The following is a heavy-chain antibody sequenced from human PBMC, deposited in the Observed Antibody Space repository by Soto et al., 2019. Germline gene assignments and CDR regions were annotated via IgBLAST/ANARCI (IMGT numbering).Heavy chain of an antibody. CDR3: ARGGYYDNTWGKLSHYGLDV. J-gene: IGHJ6*02. Sequence: QVQLVQSAAEVKKPGASVRVSCKASGYTFIRYGIAWVRQAPGQGLEWMGWISPYNDYTIYAQKPQGRVPMTAATSTRTVYMELRGLKSDDTAVYSCARGGYYDNTWGKLSHYGLDVWGQGTSVTVSS. CDR1: GYTFIRYG. D-gene: IGHD3-16*01. V-gene: IGHV1-18*01. CDR2: ISPYNDYT.